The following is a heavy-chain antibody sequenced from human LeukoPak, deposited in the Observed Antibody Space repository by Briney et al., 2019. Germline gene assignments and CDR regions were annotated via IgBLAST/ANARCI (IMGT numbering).Heavy chain of an antibody. CDR3: TTLSVLVVAALDY. J-gene: IGHJ4*02. D-gene: IGHD2-15*01. V-gene: IGHV3-15*01. CDR1: GFTFSNAA. Sequence: GGSLRLSCAASGFTFSNAAMSWVRQAPGKGLEWVARIKSKVDTRTTDYAAPVKGRFNISRDDSKNTLYLQMKSLKTEDTAVYFFTTLSVLVVAALDYWGQGTLVTVSS. CDR2: IKSKVDTRTT.